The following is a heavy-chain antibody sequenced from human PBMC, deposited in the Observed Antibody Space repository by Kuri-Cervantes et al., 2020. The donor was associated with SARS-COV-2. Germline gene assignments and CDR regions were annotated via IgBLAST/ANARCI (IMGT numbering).Heavy chain of an antibody. J-gene: IGHJ4*02. V-gene: IGHV3-9*03. Sequence: GGSLRLSCAASGFTFDDYAMRWVRQAPGKGLEWVSGISWNSGSIGYADSVKGRFTISRDNAKNSLYLQMNSLRAEDMALYYCAKGADTAMVTGFDYWGQGTLVTVSS. CDR1: GFTFDDYA. D-gene: IGHD5-18*01. CDR2: ISWNSGSI. CDR3: AKGADTAMVTGFDY.